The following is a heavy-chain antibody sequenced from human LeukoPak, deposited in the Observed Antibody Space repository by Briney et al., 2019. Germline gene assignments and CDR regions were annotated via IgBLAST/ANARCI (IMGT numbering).Heavy chain of an antibody. V-gene: IGHV4-34*01. CDR3: ARGLRITMVRGVSFPDY. J-gene: IGHJ4*02. CDR2: INHSGST. Sequence: SETLSLTCAVYGGSFSGHYWSWIRQPPGKGLEWIGEINHSGSTNYNPSLKSRVTISVDTSKNQFSLKLSSVTAADTAVYYCARGLRITMVRGVSFPDYWGQGTLVTVSS. CDR1: GGSFSGHY. D-gene: IGHD3-10*01.